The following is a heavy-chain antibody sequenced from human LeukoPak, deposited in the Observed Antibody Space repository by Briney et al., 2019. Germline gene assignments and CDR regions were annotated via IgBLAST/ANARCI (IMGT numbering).Heavy chain of an antibody. D-gene: IGHD3-3*01. CDR3: ARADYDFWSGYQNWFDP. V-gene: IGHV1-69*13. Sequence: SVKVSCKASGGTFSSYAISWVRQAPGQGLEWMGGIIPIFGTANYAQKFQGRVTITADESTSTAYMELSSLRSEDTAVYYCARADYDFWSGYQNWFDPWGQGTLVTVSS. J-gene: IGHJ5*02. CDR2: IIPIFGTA. CDR1: GGTFSSYA.